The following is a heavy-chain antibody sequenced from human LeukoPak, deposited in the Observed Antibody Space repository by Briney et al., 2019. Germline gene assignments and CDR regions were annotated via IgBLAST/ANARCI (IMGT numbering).Heavy chain of an antibody. CDR2: IRYDGSNK. D-gene: IGHD3-9*01. V-gene: IGHV3-30*02. Sequence: PGGSLRLSCAASGSTFSSYRMNWVRQAPGKGLEWVAFIRYDGSNKYYADSVKGRFTISRDNSKNTLYLQMNSLRAEDTAVYYCARDGHYDILTGYFQDWGQGTLVTVSS. CDR3: ARDGHYDILTGYFQD. J-gene: IGHJ1*01. CDR1: GSTFSSYR.